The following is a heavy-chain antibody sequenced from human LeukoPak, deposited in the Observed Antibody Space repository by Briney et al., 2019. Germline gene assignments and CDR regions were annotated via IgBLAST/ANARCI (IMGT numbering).Heavy chain of an antibody. J-gene: IGHJ4*02. Sequence: PGGSLRLSCAASGFTFSSYGMHWVRQAPGKGLEWVGRSRSKADSYTTEYAASVKGRFTISRDDSKNSLYLEMNSLKTEDTAVYYCARRIGTQFDYWGQGTLVTVSS. CDR2: SRSKADSYTT. CDR3: ARRIGTQFDY. V-gene: IGHV3-72*01. CDR1: GFTFSSYG. D-gene: IGHD1-26*01.